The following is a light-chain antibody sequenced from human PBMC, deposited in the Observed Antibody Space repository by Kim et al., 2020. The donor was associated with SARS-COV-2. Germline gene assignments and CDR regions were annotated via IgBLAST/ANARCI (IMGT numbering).Light chain of an antibody. V-gene: IGLV1-51*01. CDR2: DNN. Sequence: GQKVTSACSGSFSNIVHNYVSWYQQLPGTAPKLLIYDNNKRPSGIPDRFSGSKSGASATLGITELQTGDEADYYCGTWDSSLSGVVFGGGTQLTVL. CDR1: FSNIVHNY. CDR3: GTWDSSLSGVV. J-gene: IGLJ2*01.